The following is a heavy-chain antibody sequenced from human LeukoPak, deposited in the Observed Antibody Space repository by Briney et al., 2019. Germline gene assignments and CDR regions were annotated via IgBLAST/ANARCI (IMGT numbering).Heavy chain of an antibody. D-gene: IGHD3-22*01. V-gene: IGHV1-69*04. CDR3: ARGYDSSGYYFRGQADH. Sequence: SVTVSCKASGGTFISYAISWVRQAPGQGLEWMGRIIPILGIANYAQKFQGRVTITADKSTSTAYMELSSLRSEDTAVYYCARGYDSSGYYFRGQADHWGQGTLVTVSS. CDR1: GGTFISYA. J-gene: IGHJ4*02. CDR2: IIPILGIA.